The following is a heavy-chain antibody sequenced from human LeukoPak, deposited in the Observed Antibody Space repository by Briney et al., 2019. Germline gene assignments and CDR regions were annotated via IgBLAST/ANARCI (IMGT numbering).Heavy chain of an antibody. CDR3: AKDARRTSGWYHFDS. D-gene: IGHD6-19*01. Sequence: GGSLRLSCTASGFTFSNFDMGWVRQAPGKGLEWVSAITNRGDGTYFADSVEGRVTISRDNSKDTLYLQLNSLRADDTAVYYCAKDARRTSGWYHFDSWGQGTLVTVSS. CDR2: ITNRGDGT. J-gene: IGHJ4*02. V-gene: IGHV3-23*01. CDR1: GFTFSNFD.